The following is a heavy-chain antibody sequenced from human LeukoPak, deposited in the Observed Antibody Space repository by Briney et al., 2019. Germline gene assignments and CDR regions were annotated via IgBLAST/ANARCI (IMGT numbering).Heavy chain of an antibody. CDR1: GFTFSDHY. D-gene: IGHD3-3*01. Sequence: GGSLRLSCAASGFTFSDHYMDWVRQAPGKGLQWVSAISGSGGSTYYADSVKGRFTISRDNSKNTLYLQMNSLRAEDTAVYYCAGGGFLEWLPLYYFDYWGQGTLVTVSS. CDR2: ISGSGGST. CDR3: AGGGFLEWLPLYYFDY. J-gene: IGHJ4*02. V-gene: IGHV3-23*01.